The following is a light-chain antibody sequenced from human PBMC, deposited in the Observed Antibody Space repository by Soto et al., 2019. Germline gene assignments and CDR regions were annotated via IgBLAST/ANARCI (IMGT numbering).Light chain of an antibody. CDR1: SSDVGGYNY. CDR3: SSFRSSHTWV. CDR2: EVT. J-gene: IGLJ3*02. Sequence: QSALTQPASVSGSPGQSITISCTGTSSDVGGYNYVSWYQQHPGKAPKVLIYEVTNRPSGVSNRFSGSKSGNTAPLTISGLQAEDEADYYCSSFRSSHTWVFGGGTKLTVL. V-gene: IGLV2-14*01.